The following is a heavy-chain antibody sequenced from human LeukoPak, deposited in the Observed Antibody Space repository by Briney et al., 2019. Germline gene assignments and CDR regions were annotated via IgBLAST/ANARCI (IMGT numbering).Heavy chain of an antibody. CDR3: AKDHSFYPYFFEY. D-gene: IGHD1-26*01. CDR1: GFAFSSYA. Sequence: GGSLRLSCAASGFAFSSYAMSWVRQAPGKGLEWVSTITGSGTTTYYAESVKGRFTISRDNSKNTLYLQMNSLRAEDTAVYYCAKDHSFYPYFFEYWGQGTLVTVSS. V-gene: IGHV3-23*01. CDR2: ITGSGTTT. J-gene: IGHJ4*02.